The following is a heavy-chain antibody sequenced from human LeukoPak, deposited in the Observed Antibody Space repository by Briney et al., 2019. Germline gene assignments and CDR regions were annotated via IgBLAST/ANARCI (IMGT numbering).Heavy chain of an antibody. CDR3: ARSHVRHWFDP. V-gene: IGHV4-59*12. CDR2: IYYSGST. J-gene: IGHJ5*02. D-gene: IGHD3-10*02. Sequence: SETLSLTCTVSGGSISSYYWSWIRQPPGKGLEWIGYIYYSGSTNYNPSLKSRVTISVDTSKNQFSLKLSSVTAADTAVYYCARSHVRHWFDPWGQGTLVTVSS. CDR1: GGSISSYY.